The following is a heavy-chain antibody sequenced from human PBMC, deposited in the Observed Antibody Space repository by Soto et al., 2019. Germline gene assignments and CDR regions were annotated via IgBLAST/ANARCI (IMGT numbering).Heavy chain of an antibody. CDR2: VNAGNGNT. Sequence: ASVKVSCKASGYTFTSYAMHWVRQAPGQRLEWMGWVNAGNGNTKYSQKFQGRVTITRDTSASTAYMELSSLRSEDTAVYYCASSYYGSGNPKDYYYGMDVWGQGTTVTVSS. V-gene: IGHV1-3*01. D-gene: IGHD3-10*01. CDR3: ASSYYGSGNPKDYYYGMDV. CDR1: GYTFTSYA. J-gene: IGHJ6*02.